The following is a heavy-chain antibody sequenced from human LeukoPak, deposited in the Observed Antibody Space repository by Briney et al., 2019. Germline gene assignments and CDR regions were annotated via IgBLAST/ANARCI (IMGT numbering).Heavy chain of an antibody. J-gene: IGHJ4*02. Sequence: GASVKVSCKASGYTFTSYGISWVRQAPGQGLEWMGWISAYNGNTNYAQKLQGRVTMTTDTSTSTAYMELRSLRSDDTAVYYCARVWSGSYYGDYFDYWGQGTLVTVSS. CDR3: ARVWSGSYYGDYFDY. CDR1: GYTFTSYG. V-gene: IGHV1-18*01. CDR2: ISAYNGNT. D-gene: IGHD1-26*01.